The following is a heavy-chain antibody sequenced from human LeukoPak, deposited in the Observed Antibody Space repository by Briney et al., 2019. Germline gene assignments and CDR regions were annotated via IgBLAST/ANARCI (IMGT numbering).Heavy chain of an antibody. CDR3: ARKYYYDSSGYYGDYYYYYGMDV. V-gene: IGHV4-34*01. J-gene: IGHJ6*02. D-gene: IGHD3-22*01. CDR1: GGSFSGYY. CDR2: INHSGST. Sequence: SETPSLTCAVYGGSFSGYYWSWIRQPPGKGLEWIGEINHSGSTNYNPSLKSRVTISVDTSKNQFSLKLSSVTAADTAVYYCARKYYYDSSGYYGDYYYYYGMDVWGQGTTVTASS.